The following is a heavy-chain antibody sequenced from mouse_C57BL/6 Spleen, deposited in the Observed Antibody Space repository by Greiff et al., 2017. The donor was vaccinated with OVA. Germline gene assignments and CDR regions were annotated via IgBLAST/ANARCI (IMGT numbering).Heavy chain of an antibody. CDR2: INPNYGTT. J-gene: IGHJ4*01. D-gene: IGHD2-4*01. Sequence: EVHLVESGPELVKPGASVKISCKASGYSFTDYNMNWVKQSNGKSLEWIGVINPNYGTTSYNQKFKGKATLTVDQSSSTAYMQLNSLTSEDSAVYYCARVRNYDGYYAMDYWGQGTSVTVSS. CDR1: GYSFTDYN. V-gene: IGHV1-39*01. CDR3: ARVRNYDGYYAMDY.